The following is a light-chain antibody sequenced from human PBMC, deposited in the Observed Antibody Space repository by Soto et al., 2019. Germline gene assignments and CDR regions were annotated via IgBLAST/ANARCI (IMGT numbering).Light chain of an antibody. CDR2: EGS. V-gene: IGLV2-23*01. J-gene: IGLJ3*02. Sequence: QSALTQPASVSGSPGQSITISCTGTSSDVGSYNLVSWYQQRPGKAPKLMIYEGSKRPSGVSNRFSGSKSGNTASLTISGLQAEDEADYSCCSYAGSSSGVFGGGTKLTVL. CDR3: CSYAGSSSGV. CDR1: SSDVGSYNL.